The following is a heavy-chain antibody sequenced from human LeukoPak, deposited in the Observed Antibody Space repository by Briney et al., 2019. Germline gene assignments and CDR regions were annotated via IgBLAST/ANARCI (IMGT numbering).Heavy chain of an antibody. CDR1: GFSFSSYW. CDR2: INSDGSTT. J-gene: IGHJ4*02. V-gene: IGHV3-74*01. CDR3: ARGTPYFFDSSGYPGDY. D-gene: IGHD3-22*01. Sequence: GGSLRLSCEASGFSFSSYWMHWVRQAPGKGLVWVSRINSDGSTTNYADSVKGRFTISRDNAKNMLNLQMNSLGAEDTAVYYCARGTPYFFDSSGYPGDYWGQGTLVTVSS.